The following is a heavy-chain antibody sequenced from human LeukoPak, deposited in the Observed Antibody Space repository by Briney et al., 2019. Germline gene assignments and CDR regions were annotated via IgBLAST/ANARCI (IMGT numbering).Heavy chain of an antibody. CDR1: AGSIRNYY. J-gene: IGHJ5*02. Sequence: SETLSLTCNISAGSIRNYYWTWFRQPPGKGLEWIGYVYYSGSTNYSPSLKSRVTISMDTSKNQFSLKLSSVTAADTAVYYCARETLEGKFDPWGQGILVTVSS. D-gene: IGHD1-1*01. V-gene: IGHV4-59*01. CDR3: ARETLEGKFDP. CDR2: VYYSGST.